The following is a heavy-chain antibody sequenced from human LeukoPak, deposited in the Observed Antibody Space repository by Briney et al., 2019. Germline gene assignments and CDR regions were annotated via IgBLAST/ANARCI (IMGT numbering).Heavy chain of an antibody. CDR3: AKDIRPSRGSPYGAEYFQH. V-gene: IGHV3-9*01. D-gene: IGHD3-22*01. Sequence: GGSLRLSCAASGFTFDDYAMHWVRQAPGKGLEWVSGISWNSDSIGYADSVKGRFTISRDNAKSSLYLQMNSLRAEDTALYYCAKDIRPSRGSPYGAEYFQHWGQGTLVTVSS. J-gene: IGHJ1*01. CDR2: ISWNSDSI. CDR1: GFTFDDYA.